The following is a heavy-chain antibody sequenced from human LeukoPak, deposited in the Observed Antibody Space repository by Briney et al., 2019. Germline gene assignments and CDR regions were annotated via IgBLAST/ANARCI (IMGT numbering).Heavy chain of an antibody. Sequence: GRSLRLSCAASGFTFSSYGMHWVRQAPGKGLDWVAVISYDGSNKYYADSVKGRFTISRDNSKNTMYLQMNSLRAEDTAVYYCAKDKYSSGWFTPSFDYWGQGTLVTVSS. D-gene: IGHD6-19*01. J-gene: IGHJ4*02. V-gene: IGHV3-30*18. CDR3: AKDKYSSGWFTPSFDY. CDR1: GFTFSSYG. CDR2: ISYDGSNK.